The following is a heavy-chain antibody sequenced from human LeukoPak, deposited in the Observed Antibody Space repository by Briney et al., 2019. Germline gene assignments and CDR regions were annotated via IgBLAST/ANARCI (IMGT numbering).Heavy chain of an antibody. Sequence: PGGSLRLSCAASGFPFNAYWMTWVRQAPGKGLEWISYISPASNTIYYADSVKGRFTISRDNAKNSVFLQMSSLRDEDTAVYYCARDRPNILGLDPWGQGTLVTVSS. D-gene: IGHD2/OR15-2a*01. J-gene: IGHJ5*02. CDR3: ARDRPNILGLDP. CDR1: GFPFNAYW. CDR2: ISPASNTI. V-gene: IGHV3-48*02.